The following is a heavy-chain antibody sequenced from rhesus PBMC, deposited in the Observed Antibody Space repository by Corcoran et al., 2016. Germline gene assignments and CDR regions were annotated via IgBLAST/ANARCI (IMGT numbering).Heavy chain of an antibody. J-gene: IGHJ3*01. CDR1: GGSISSSY. CDR3: ARDLAAAGTFDF. CDR2: IYVSGSST. Sequence: QLQLQESGPGLVKPSETLSVTCAVSGGSISSSYWSWIRQAPGKGLEWIGYIYVSGSSTNYNPSLKSRVTLSVDTSKNQLSLKLSSVTTADTAVYYCARDLAAAGTFDFWGQGLRVTVSS. D-gene: IGHD6-25*01. V-gene: IGHV4-169*02.